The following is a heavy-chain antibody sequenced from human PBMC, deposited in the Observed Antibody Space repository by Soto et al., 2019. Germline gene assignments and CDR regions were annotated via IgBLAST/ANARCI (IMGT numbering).Heavy chain of an antibody. Sequence: EVQLLDSGGGWVQPGGSLRLSGAASGLTFRNFALTWFRQVPGRGLEWVSGISGSGGSSYYADSVKGRLTISRDNSKSTLYLQMNSLRAEDTAVYYCAKAYFVWSSEQPYYFDYWGQGTLVTVSS. V-gene: IGHV3-23*01. CDR1: GLTFRNFA. CDR2: ISGSGGSS. J-gene: IGHJ4*02. CDR3: AKAYFVWSSEQPYYFDY. D-gene: IGHD3-16*01.